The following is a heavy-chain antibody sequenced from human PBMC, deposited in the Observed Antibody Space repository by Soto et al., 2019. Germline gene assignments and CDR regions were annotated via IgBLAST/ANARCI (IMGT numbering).Heavy chain of an antibody. J-gene: IGHJ4*02. CDR3: AKRPLKFEGSCFDY. D-gene: IGHD3-10*01. CDR1: GFTFTNYP. V-gene: IGHV3-23*01. Sequence: EVQVLDSGGGLVQPGGSLRLSCAASGFTFTNYPMAWVRQATAKGLEWVSTISGSGGSTFYADSVKGRFTISRDNSKNTGYLQMTSLRVEDTAVYYCAKRPLKFEGSCFDYWGQGTLVTVSS. CDR2: ISGSGGST.